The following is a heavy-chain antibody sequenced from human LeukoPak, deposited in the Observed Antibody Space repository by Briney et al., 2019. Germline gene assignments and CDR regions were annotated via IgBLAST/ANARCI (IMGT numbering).Heavy chain of an antibody. V-gene: IGHV1-18*01. CDR2: INVYNGDT. CDR3: ARDHQWLRFTAGDF. CDR1: GYSFTSYN. Sequence: GASVKVSCKASGYSFTSYNIIWVRKAPGQGLEWMGWINVYNGDTKYAQNLLDRITMTADTSTSIAYMELRSLRSDDTAIYYCARDHQWLRFTAGDFWGQGTLVTVSS. D-gene: IGHD5-12*01. J-gene: IGHJ4*02.